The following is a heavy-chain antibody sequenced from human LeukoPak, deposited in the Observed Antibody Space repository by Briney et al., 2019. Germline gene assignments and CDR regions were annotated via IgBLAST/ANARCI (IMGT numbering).Heavy chain of an antibody. CDR2: INPSGGST. Sequence: ASVEVSCKASGYTFTTHDLTWVRQATGQGLEWMGIINPSGGSTSYAQKFQGRVTMTRDTSTSTVYMELSSLRSEDTAVYYCARVDPAKGHTGFDYWGQGTLVTVSS. V-gene: IGHV1-46*01. D-gene: IGHD1-14*01. CDR3: ARVDPAKGHTGFDY. CDR1: GYTFTTHD. J-gene: IGHJ4*02.